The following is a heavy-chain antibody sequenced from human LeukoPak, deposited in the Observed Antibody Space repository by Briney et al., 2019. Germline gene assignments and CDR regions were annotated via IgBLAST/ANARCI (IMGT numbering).Heavy chain of an antibody. CDR1: GVSISSYY. CDR3: ASLGAVAGTLDY. Sequence: SETLSLTCTVSGVSISSYYWSWIRQPPGKGLEWIGYIYTSGSTNYNPSLKSRVTISVDTSKNQFSLKLSSVTAADTAVYYCASLGAVAGTLDYWGQGTLVTVSS. J-gene: IGHJ4*02. CDR2: IYTSGST. V-gene: IGHV4-4*09. D-gene: IGHD6-19*01.